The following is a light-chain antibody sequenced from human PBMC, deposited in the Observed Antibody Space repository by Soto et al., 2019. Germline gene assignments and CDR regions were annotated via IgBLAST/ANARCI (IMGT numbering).Light chain of an antibody. V-gene: IGKV3-15*01. J-gene: IGKJ1*01. CDR2: GAS. CDR1: QSVSSN. CDR3: QQYNNWPPNT. Sequence: IFITPSPCTPSVSTGERATLSCRALQSVSSNYLAWYQQKPGQAPRLLIYGASTRATGIPARFSGSGSGTEFTLTISSLQSEDFAVYYCQQYNNWPPNTFGQGTNVDIK.